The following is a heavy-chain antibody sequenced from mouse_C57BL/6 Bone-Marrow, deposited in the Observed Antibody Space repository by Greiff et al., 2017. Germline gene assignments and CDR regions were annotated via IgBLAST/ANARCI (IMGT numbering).Heavy chain of an antibody. CDR1: GYTFTSYW. CDR2: FHPNSGST. D-gene: IGHD2-4*01. V-gene: IGHV1-64*01. CDR3: ARGHDYDNAWFAY. Sequence: QVQLQQPGAELVKPGASVKLSCKASGYTFTSYWMHWVKQRPGKGLEWIGMFHPNSGSTNYNEKFKSKATLTVDKSSSTAYVQLSSLTSEDSAVYYCARGHDYDNAWFAYWGQGTLVTVSA. J-gene: IGHJ3*01.